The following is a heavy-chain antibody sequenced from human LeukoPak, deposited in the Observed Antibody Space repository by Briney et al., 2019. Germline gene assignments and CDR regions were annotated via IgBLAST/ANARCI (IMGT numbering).Heavy chain of an antibody. V-gene: IGHV4-31*03. CDR1: GGSISSGGYY. D-gene: IGHD3-22*01. J-gene: IGHJ4*02. CDR3: ARGRKARSLYDSSGYYFLDY. CDR2: IYYSGST. Sequence: PSETLSLTCTVSGGSISSGGYYWSWIRQHPGKGLEWIGYIYYSGSTYYNPSLKSRVTISVDTSKNQFSLKLSSVTAADTAVYYCARGRKARSLYDSSGYYFLDYWGQGTLVTVSS.